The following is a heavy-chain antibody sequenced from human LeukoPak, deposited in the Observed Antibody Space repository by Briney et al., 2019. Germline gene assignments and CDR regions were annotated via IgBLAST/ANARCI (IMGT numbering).Heavy chain of an antibody. CDR1: GFTFSDYY. V-gene: IGHV3-23*01. Sequence: SGGSLRLSCAASGFTFSDYYMSWIRQAPGKGLEWVSAISGSGGSTYYADSVKGRFTISRDNSKNTLYLQMNSLRAEDTAVYYCMYGSGSLSSVYWGQGTLVTVSS. D-gene: IGHD3-10*01. CDR3: MYGSGSLSSVY. J-gene: IGHJ4*02. CDR2: ISGSGGST.